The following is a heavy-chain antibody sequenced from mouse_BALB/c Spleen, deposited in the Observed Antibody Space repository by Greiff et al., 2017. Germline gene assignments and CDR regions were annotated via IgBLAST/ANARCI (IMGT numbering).Heavy chain of an antibody. J-gene: IGHJ3*01. V-gene: IGHV3-1*02. D-gene: IGHD2-1*01. CDR2: IHYSGST. CDR3: AREDGNLWFAY. Sequence: EVKLQESGPDLVKPSQSLSLTCTVTGYSITSGYSWPWIRQFPGNKLEWMGYIHYSGSTNYNPSLKSRISITRDTSKDQFFLQLNSVTTEDTATYYCAREDGNLWFAYWGQGTLVTVSA. CDR1: GYSITSGYS.